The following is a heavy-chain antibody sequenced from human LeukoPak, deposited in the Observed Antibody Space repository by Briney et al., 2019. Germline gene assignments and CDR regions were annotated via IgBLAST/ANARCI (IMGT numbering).Heavy chain of an antibody. CDR1: GFTFSSYS. D-gene: IGHD6-19*01. CDR2: ISSSSSYI. V-gene: IGHV3-21*01. Sequence: GGSLRLSCAASGFTFSSYSMNWVRQAPGKGLEWVSSISSSSSYIYYADSVKGRFTISRDNAKNSLYLQMNSLRDEDTAVYYCARVANSGWYGEFDYWGQGTLVTVSS. J-gene: IGHJ4*02. CDR3: ARVANSGWYGEFDY.